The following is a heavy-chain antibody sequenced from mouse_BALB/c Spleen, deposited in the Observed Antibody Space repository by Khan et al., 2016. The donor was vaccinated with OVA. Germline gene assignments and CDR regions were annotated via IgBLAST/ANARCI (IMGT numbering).Heavy chain of an antibody. Sequence: QIQLVQSGPELVKPGASVKISCKASGYTFTDYYINWVKQKPGQGLEWIGWIYPGSANARYSAKFKGKATLTVDTSSSTAFMQLSSLTSEDTAVYFCAWGFDYWGQGTTLTVSS. CDR1: GYTFTDYY. CDR3: AWGFDY. CDR2: IYPGSANA. J-gene: IGHJ2*01. V-gene: IGHV1-84*02.